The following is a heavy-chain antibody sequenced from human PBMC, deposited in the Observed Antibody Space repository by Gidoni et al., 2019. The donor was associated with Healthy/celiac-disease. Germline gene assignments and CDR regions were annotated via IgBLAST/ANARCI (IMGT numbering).Heavy chain of an antibody. CDR2: IYHSGST. V-gene: IGHV4-38-2*01. CDR3: ARVVVGANDY. CDR1: VYSISSGYY. J-gene: IGHJ4*02. Sequence: QVQLQESGPGLVQPSETLSLTCAVPVYSISSGYYWGWIRQPPGKGLEWIGSIYHSGSTYYNPSLKSRVTISVDTSKNQFSLKLSSVTAADTAVYYCARVVVGANDYWGQGTLVTVSS. D-gene: IGHD1-26*01.